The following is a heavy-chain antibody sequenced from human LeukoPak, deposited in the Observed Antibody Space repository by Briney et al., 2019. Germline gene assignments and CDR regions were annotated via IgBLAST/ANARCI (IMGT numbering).Heavy chain of an antibody. D-gene: IGHD6-6*01. Sequence: SQTLSLTCTVSNGSISSDTYFWSWIRQPAGKGLEWIGRMSSSGISTYSPSLKSRVTISIDTSKNQFSLNLTSVTAAYTAEYYCARAMSIAARLQTIFDYWGQGTLVTVSS. CDR3: ARAMSIAARLQTIFDY. CDR1: NGSISSDTYF. CDR2: MSSSGIS. J-gene: IGHJ4*02. V-gene: IGHV4-61*02.